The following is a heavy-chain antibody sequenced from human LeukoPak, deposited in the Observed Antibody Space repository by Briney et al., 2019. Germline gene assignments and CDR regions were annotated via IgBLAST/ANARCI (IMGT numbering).Heavy chain of an antibody. J-gene: IGHJ4*02. CDR2: INPNSGGT. CDR3: ARETKKYCTSISCYPDS. V-gene: IGHV1-2*02. D-gene: IGHD2-2*01. CDR1: GYTFTGYY. Sequence: GASVKVSCKASGYTFTGYYMHWVRQAPGQGLEWMGWINPNSGGTNYAQKFQGRVTMTRDTSISTAYMELSRLRSDDTAVYYCARETKKYCTSISCYPDSWGQGTLVTVSS.